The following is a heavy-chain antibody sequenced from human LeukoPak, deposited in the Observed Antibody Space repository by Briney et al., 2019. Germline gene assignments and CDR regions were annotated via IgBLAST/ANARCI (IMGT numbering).Heavy chain of an antibody. CDR2: INSDGSST. CDR3: ARDVITFGEVPDY. J-gene: IGHJ4*02. CDR1: GFTFSDYW. Sequence: GGSLRLSCAASGFTFSDYWMHWVRQAPGKGLVWVSRINSDGSSTTYADSVKGRFTISRDNAKNTLYLQMNSLRAEDTAVYYCARDVITFGEVPDYWGQGTLVTVSS. D-gene: IGHD3-16*01. V-gene: IGHV3-74*01.